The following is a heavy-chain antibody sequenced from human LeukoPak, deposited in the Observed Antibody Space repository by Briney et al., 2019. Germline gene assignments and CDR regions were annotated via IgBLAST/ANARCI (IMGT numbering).Heavy chain of an antibody. D-gene: IGHD4-23*01. CDR1: GFTFSRYW. Sequence: SGGSLRLSCAASGFTFSRYWMNWVRQAPGKGLEWVANIKQDGSEKYYADSVKGRFTISRDNAKNALYLQMNSLRAEDTAVYYCAKDIQTTVDNWFDPWGQGTLVTVSS. CDR3: AKDIQTTVDNWFDP. V-gene: IGHV3-7*03. CDR2: IKQDGSEK. J-gene: IGHJ5*02.